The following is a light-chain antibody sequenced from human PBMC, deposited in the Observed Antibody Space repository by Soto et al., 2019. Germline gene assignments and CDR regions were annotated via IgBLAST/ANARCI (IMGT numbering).Light chain of an antibody. CDR3: QQGYTTPIT. CDR1: QGISSY. V-gene: IGKV1D-8*01. CDR2: AAS. Sequence: VIWMTQSPSLISASIVERLTISCRMSQGISSYVAWYQQKPGKAPELRIDAASTLQSGVPSRCSGSGSGTDFTRTISCLQSEDFATYYCQQGYTTPITFGQGTRLEIK. J-gene: IGKJ5*01.